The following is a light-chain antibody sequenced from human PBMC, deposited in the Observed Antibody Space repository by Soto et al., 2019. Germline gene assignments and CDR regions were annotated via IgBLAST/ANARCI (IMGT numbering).Light chain of an antibody. V-gene: IGLV2-14*03. CDR1: SSDVGDYNY. CDR2: DVS. J-gene: IGLJ2*01. CDR3: SSYRDSTTVV. Sequence: QSALTQPASVSGSPGQSITISCTGTSSDVGDYNYVSWYQQHPGKAPKLMIYDVSNRPSGVSNRFSGSKSGNTASLTISGLQAEDEADYYCSSYRDSTTVVFGGGTQLTVL.